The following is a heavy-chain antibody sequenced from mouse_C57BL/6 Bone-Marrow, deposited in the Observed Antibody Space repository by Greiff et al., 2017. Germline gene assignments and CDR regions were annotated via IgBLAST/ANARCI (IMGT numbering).Heavy chain of an antibody. J-gene: IGHJ2*01. V-gene: IGHV5-4*03. D-gene: IGHD1-1*01. CDR2: ISDGGSYT. CDR1: GFTFSSYA. Sequence: EVKLVESGGGLVKPGGSLKLSCAASGFTFSSYAMSWVRQTPEKRLEWVATISDGGSYTYYPDNVKGRFTISRDNAKNNLYLQMSHLKSEDTAMYYCARGGWQFITTVVASDYRGQGTTLTVSS. CDR3: ARGGWQFITTVVASDY.